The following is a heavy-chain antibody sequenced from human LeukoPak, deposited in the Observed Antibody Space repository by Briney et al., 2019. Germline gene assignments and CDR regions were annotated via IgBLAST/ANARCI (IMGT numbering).Heavy chain of an antibody. V-gene: IGHV1-2*02. CDR3: ARVATRGYSYGPIDY. D-gene: IGHD5-18*01. CDR1: GYTFTSYY. CDR2: INPNSGGT. Sequence: ASVKVSCKASGYTFTSYYMHWVRQAPGQGLEWMGWINPNSGGTNYAQKFQGRVTMTRDTSISTAYMELSRLRSDDTAVYYCARVATRGYSYGPIDYWGQGTLVTVSS. J-gene: IGHJ4*02.